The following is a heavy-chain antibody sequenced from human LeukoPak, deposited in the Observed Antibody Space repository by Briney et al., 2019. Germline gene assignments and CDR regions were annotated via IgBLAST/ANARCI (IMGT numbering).Heavy chain of an antibody. CDR2: ISYDGSNK. V-gene: IGHV3-30*18. CDR1: GFTFSSYG. Sequence: PGGSLRLSCAASGFTFSSYGMHWVRQAPGKGLEWVAVISYDGSNKYYAGSVKGRLTISRDNSKNTLYLQMNSLRAEDTAVYYCAKDSPLVSGSATDYMDVWGKGTTVTVSS. CDR3: AKDSPLVSGSATDYMDV. J-gene: IGHJ6*03. D-gene: IGHD3-10*01.